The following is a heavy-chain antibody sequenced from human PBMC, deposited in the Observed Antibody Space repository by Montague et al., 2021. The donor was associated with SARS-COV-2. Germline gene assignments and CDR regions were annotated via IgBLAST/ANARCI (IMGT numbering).Heavy chain of an antibody. D-gene: IGHD3-16*02. Sequence: SLRLSCSASGFTFSSYAMHWVRQAPGKGLEWAAVISYDGSNKYYXDSVKGRFTISRDNSKNTLYLQMNSLRAEDTAVYYCARDNYDYVWGSYRYIYWGQGTLVTVS. CDR1: GFTFSSYA. CDR2: ISYDGSNK. V-gene: IGHV3-30*04. J-gene: IGHJ4*02. CDR3: ARDNYDYVWGSYRYIY.